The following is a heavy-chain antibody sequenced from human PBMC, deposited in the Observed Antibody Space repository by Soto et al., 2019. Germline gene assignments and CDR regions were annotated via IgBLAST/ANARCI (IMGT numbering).Heavy chain of an antibody. J-gene: IGHJ4*02. CDR2: ISSSGSTI. Sequence: KLGGSLRLSCAASGFTFSDYYMSWIRQAPGKGLEWVSYISSSGSTIYYADSVKGRFTISRDNAKNSLYLQMNSLRAEDTAVYYCARDPPATVVTPVDYWGQGTLVTVSS. CDR3: ARDPPATVVTPVDY. V-gene: IGHV3-11*01. D-gene: IGHD4-17*01. CDR1: GFTFSDYY.